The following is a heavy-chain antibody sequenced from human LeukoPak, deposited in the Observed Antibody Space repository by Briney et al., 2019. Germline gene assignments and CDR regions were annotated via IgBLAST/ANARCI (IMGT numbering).Heavy chain of an antibody. D-gene: IGHD6-13*01. CDR3: ARRTGSSWSFDY. V-gene: IGHV3-53*01. Sequence: PGESLRLSYAASGFTVSSNYMSWVRQAPGKGLEWVSVIYTGGNTYYADSVKGRFTISRDNSKNTLYLQMNSLRAEDTAVYYCARRTGSSWSFDYWGQGTLVTVSS. CDR1: GFTVSSNY. CDR2: IYTGGNT. J-gene: IGHJ4*02.